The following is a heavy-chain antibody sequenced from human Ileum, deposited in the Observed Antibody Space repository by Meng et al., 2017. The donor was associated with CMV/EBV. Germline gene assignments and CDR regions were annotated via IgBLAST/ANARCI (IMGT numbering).Heavy chain of an antibody. CDR3: ARGLGYSSTSFDY. D-gene: IGHD6-13*01. CDR1: GFTFSDYY. J-gene: IGHJ4*02. V-gene: IGHV3-11*05. CDR2: ISSSSSYT. Sequence: QVQLVESGGGFVNPGGSLRPSCSASGFTFSDYYMSWIRQAPGKGLEWVSYISSSSSYTNYADSVKGRFTISRDNAKNSLYLQMNSLRAEDTAVYYCARGLGYSSTSFDYWGQGTLVTVSS.